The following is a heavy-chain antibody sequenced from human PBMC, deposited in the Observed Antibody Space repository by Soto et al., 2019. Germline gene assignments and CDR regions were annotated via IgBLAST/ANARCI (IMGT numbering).Heavy chain of an antibody. Sequence: GGSLRLSCAASGFTFSSYGMHWVRQAPGKGLEWVAVIWYDGSNKYYADSVKGRFTISRDNSKNTLYLQMNSLRAEDTAVYYCASGSYYVGLDYWGQGTLVTVSS. D-gene: IGHD1-26*01. CDR3: ASGSYYVGLDY. CDR1: GFTFSSYG. V-gene: IGHV3-33*01. CDR2: IWYDGSNK. J-gene: IGHJ4*02.